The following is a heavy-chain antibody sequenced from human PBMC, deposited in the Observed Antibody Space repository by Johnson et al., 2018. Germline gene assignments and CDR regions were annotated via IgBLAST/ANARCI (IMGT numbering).Heavy chain of an antibody. D-gene: IGHD2-15*01. CDR2: ISYDGSNK. CDR1: GFTFSSYG. J-gene: IGHJ3*02. V-gene: IGHV3-30*18. Sequence: QVQLVQSGGGLVQPGGSLRLSCAASGFTFSSYGMHWVRQAPGKGLEWVAVISYDGSNKYYADSVKGRFTISRDNSKNTLYLQMNSLRAADTAVYYCAKDWCGGSCYSFDTFDIWGQGTMVTVSS. CDR3: AKDWCGGSCYSFDTFDI.